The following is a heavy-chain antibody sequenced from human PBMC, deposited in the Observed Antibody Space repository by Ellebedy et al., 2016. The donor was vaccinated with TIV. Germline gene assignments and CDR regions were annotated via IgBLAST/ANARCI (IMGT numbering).Heavy chain of an antibody. CDR2: IKQDGSEK. Sequence: GGSLRLSCLASGFTFSNYWMSWVRQAPGKGLEWVANIKQDGSEKYYVDSVKGRFTISRDNAKNSLYLQMNSLSAEDTALYYCARDRATLIDYWGQGTLVTVSS. CDR3: ARDRATLIDY. D-gene: IGHD5-24*01. J-gene: IGHJ4*02. CDR1: GFTFSNYW. V-gene: IGHV3-7*04.